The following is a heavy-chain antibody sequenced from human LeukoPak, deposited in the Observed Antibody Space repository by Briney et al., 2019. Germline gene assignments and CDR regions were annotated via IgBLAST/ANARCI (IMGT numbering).Heavy chain of an antibody. D-gene: IGHD6-19*01. Sequence: TSETLSLTCTVSGYSTSSGHFWSWIRQPPGKGLEWIGSIYGSGTTYYDPPLRSRVSISADTSKNHFSLELSSVTAADTALYYCAKGGWLDDLGQGALVTVSS. V-gene: IGHV4-38-2*02. CDR1: GYSTSSGHF. J-gene: IGHJ4*02. CDR2: IYGSGTT. CDR3: AKGGWLDD.